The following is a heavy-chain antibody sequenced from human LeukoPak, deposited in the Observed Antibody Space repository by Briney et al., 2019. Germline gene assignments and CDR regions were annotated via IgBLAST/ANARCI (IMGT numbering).Heavy chain of an antibody. D-gene: IGHD3-22*01. J-gene: IGHJ4*02. CDR2: ISGSGGST. V-gene: IGHV3-23*01. CDR1: GFTFSSYA. Sequence: GGSLRLSCAASGFTFSSYAMSWVRQAPGKGLEWVSAISGSGGSTYYADSVKGRFTISRDNSKNTLYLQMNSLRAEDTAVYYCARGYYYDSSGYYYWGQGTLVTVSS. CDR3: ARGYYYDSSGYYY.